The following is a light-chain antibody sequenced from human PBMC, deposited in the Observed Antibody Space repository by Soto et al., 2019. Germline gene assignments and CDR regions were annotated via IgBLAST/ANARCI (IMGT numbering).Light chain of an antibody. CDR2: VNSDGSH. V-gene: IGLV4-69*01. J-gene: IGLJ3*02. Sequence: QPALTQSPSASASLGASVKLTCTLSRGHSSYAIAWHQQQPEKGPRYLMKVNSDGSHSKGDGIPDRFSGSSSGAERYLSISGLLSEDEADYYCQTWGTGPWVFGGGTKLTVL. CDR1: RGHSSYA. CDR3: QTWGTGPWV.